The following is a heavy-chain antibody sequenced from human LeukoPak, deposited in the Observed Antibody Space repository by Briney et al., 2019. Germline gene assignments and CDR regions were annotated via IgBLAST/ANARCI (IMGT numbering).Heavy chain of an antibody. CDR3: AREIPYLYYFDY. J-gene: IGHJ4*02. CDR2: IYYSGST. Sequence: SETLSLTCAVSGYSISSGYYWGWIRQPPGKGLEWIGYIYYSGSTNYNPSLKSRVTISVDTSKNQFSLKLSSVTAADTAVYYCAREIPYLYYFDYWGQGTLVTVSS. CDR1: GYSISSGYY. V-gene: IGHV4-61*01.